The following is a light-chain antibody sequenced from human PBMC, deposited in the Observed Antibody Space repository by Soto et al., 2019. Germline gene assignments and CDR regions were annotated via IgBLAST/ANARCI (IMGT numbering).Light chain of an antibody. CDR2: ATS. J-gene: IGKJ4*01. V-gene: IGKV1-27*01. Sequence: DIQLTQSPSSLSASVGDRVTITCRASQAISSYLAWYQQKPGKVPELLIYATSTLQSGAPSRFSGSGSGTDFTLTISSLQPEDVATYYWHKYNHAPTFGGGTKLEIK. CDR3: HKYNHAPT. CDR1: QAISSY.